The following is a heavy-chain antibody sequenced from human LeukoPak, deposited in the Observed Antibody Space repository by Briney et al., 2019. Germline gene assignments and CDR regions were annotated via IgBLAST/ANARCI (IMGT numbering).Heavy chain of an antibody. J-gene: IGHJ3*02. CDR1: GGSISSDDYY. Sequence: SQTLSLTCTAFGGSISSDDYYWGWIRQHPGKGLEWIGYIYYSGSTYYNPSLKSRVTISVDTSKNQFSLKLSSVTAADTAVYYCAGLTSSRRAFDIWGQGTMVTVSS. D-gene: IGHD4/OR15-4a*01. CDR2: IYYSGST. V-gene: IGHV4-31*03. CDR3: AGLTSSRRAFDI.